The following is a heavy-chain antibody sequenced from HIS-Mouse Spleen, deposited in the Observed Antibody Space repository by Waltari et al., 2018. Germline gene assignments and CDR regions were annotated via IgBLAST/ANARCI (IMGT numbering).Heavy chain of an antibody. D-gene: IGHD6-6*01. CDR1: GGSFSGYY. CDR2: INHSGST. V-gene: IGHV4-34*01. Sequence: QVQLQQWGAGLLKPSETLSLTCAVYGGSFSGYYWSWIRQPPGKGLEWIGEINHSGSTNYNPSLKSRVTISVDTSKNQFSLKLSSVTAADTAVYYCARAMEQLVNFDYWGQGTLVTVSS. CDR3: ARAMEQLVNFDY. J-gene: IGHJ4*02.